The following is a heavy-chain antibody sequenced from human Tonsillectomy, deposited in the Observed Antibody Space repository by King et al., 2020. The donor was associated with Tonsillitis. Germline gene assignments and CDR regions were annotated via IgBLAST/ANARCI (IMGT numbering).Heavy chain of an antibody. J-gene: IGHJ5*01. CDR1: GYSFTNYW. D-gene: IGHD6-19*01. Sequence: VQLVESGAEVKKPGESLRISCKGSGYSFTNYWISWVRQMPGKGLEWMGRIDPSDSYTNYSPSFQGHVTISADKSISTAYLQWSSLKASDTAMYFCARHEGYSSDWYHFWGQGTLVTVSS. CDR2: IDPSDSYT. CDR3: ARHEGYSSDWYHF. V-gene: IGHV5-10-1*03.